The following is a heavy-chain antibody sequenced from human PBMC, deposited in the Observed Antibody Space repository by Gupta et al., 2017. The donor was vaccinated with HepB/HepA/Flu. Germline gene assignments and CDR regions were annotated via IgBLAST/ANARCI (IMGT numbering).Heavy chain of an antibody. J-gene: IGHJ2*01. D-gene: IGHD1-14*01. CDR1: GITFSSYE. CDR3: ARYRNWYFDL. V-gene: IGHV3-48*03. Sequence: EVQLVESGGGLVQPGGSLRLSCAVSGITFSSYEMTWVRQAPGKGLEWVSYSSSGNTIYYVDSVQGRFTISRNNTKNSLYLQMNSLRAEDTAVYFCARYRNWYFDLWGRGTLVTVSS. CDR2: SSSGNTI.